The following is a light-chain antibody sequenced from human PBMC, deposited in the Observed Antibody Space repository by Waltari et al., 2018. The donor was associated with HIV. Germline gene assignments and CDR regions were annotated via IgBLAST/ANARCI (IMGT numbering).Light chain of an antibody. CDR2: KDV. CDR1: ALPKEL. Sequence: SYKLTQPPSVSVSPGQTARITCPGGALPKELVYWYQQKPGQAPVQVIYKDVERPSGTSERISGSSSGTTVTLTISGVQPEDEADYYCQSGDTRSNYWVFGGGT. CDR3: QSGDTRSNYWV. J-gene: IGLJ3*02. V-gene: IGLV3-25*03.